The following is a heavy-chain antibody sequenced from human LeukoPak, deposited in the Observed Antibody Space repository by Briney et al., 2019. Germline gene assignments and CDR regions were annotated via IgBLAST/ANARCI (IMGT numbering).Heavy chain of an antibody. CDR1: EYTFTSYD. D-gene: IGHD3-16*01. Sequence: ASVKVSCKASEYTFTSYDINWVRQATGQGLEWMGWMNPNSGNTGYAQKFQGRVTMTRNTSISTAYMELSRLRSDDTAVYYCGRYYLEGRCFDYWGQGTLVTVSS. V-gene: IGHV1-8*01. CDR2: MNPNSGNT. CDR3: GRYYLEGRCFDY. J-gene: IGHJ4*02.